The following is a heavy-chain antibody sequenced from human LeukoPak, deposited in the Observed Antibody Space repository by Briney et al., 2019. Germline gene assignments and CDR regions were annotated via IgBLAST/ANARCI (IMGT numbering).Heavy chain of an antibody. CDR2: ISGSGGST. CDR1: GFTFSRYA. V-gene: IGHV3-23*01. CDR3: AKSITDCPRLCGV. J-gene: IGHJ4*02. Sequence: GGSLRLSCAASGFTFSRYAMSWVRQAPGKGLEWVSAISGSGGSTYYADSVKGRFTISRDNSKNTLYLQMNSLRAEDTAVYYCAKSITDCPRLCGVWGKGTLVTVSS. D-gene: IGHD1-20*01.